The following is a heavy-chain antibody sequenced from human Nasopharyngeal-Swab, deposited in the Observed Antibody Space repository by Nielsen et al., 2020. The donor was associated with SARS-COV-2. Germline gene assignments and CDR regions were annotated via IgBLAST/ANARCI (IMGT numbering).Heavy chain of an antibody. Sequence: WIRQPPGKGLEWVAVIWNDGSNRYYADSVKGRFTISRDNLKNSLFLQMNSLRVEDTAVYYCARDGGYCSGGSCYPMIDYWGQGTLVTVSS. CDR3: ARDGGYCSGGSCYPMIDY. V-gene: IGHV3-33*01. CDR2: IWNDGSNR. D-gene: IGHD2-15*01. J-gene: IGHJ4*02.